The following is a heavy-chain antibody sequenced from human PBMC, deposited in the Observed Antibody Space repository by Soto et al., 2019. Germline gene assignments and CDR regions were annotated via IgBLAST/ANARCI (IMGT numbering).Heavy chain of an antibody. J-gene: IGHJ3*02. CDR1: GGSFSGYY. CDR2: INHSGST. Sequence: SETLSLTCAVYGGSFSGYYWSWIRQPPGKGLEWIGEINHSGSTNYNPPLKSRVTISVDTSKNQFSLKLSSVTAADTAVYYCARGRRWLPRGAFDIWGQGTMVTVSS. V-gene: IGHV4-34*01. CDR3: ARGRRWLPRGAFDI. D-gene: IGHD6-19*01.